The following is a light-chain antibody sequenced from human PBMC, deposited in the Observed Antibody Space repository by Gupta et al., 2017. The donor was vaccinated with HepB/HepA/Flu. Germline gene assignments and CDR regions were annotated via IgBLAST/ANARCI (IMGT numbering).Light chain of an antibody. CDR2: LGS. J-gene: IGKJ1*01. V-gene: IGKV2-28*01. CDR3: MQALQTPRT. CDR1: QSLLHSNGYNY. Sequence: VMTQSSLSLPVTPGEPASISCRSSQSLLHSNGYNYLDWYLQKPGQSPQLLIYLGSNRASGVPDRFSGSGSGTDFTLKISRVEAEDVGVYYCMQALQTPRTFGQGTKVEIK.